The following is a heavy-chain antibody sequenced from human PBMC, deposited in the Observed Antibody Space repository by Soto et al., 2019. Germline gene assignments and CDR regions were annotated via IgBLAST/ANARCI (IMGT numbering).Heavy chain of an antibody. Sequence: SLRLSCAASGFTFSSYAMHWVRQAPGKGLEWVAVISYDGSNKYYADSVKGRFTISRDNSKNTLYLQMNSLRAEDAAVYYCAREGGIAVAGFFDYWGQGTLVTVSS. J-gene: IGHJ4*02. D-gene: IGHD6-19*01. CDR3: AREGGIAVAGFFDY. V-gene: IGHV3-30-3*01. CDR2: ISYDGSNK. CDR1: GFTFSSYA.